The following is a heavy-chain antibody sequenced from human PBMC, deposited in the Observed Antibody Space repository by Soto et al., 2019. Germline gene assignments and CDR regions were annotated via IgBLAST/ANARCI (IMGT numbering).Heavy chain of an antibody. V-gene: IGHV1-18*01. D-gene: IGHD3-22*01. Sequence: ASVKVSCKTSGYTFTRNGISCVRQSPGQGLEWMGWISPKSGSIKYAQKFQGRVIMTTDTSTSTAYMELRSLRSDDTAVYYCGKDRDSNSWPSRDVWGPGTTVTVSS. CDR2: ISPKSGSI. CDR3: GKDRDSNSWPSRDV. J-gene: IGHJ6*02. CDR1: GYTFTRNG.